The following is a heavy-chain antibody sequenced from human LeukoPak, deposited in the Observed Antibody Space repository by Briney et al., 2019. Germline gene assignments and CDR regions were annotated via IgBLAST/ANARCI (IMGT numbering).Heavy chain of an antibody. V-gene: IGHV4-59*01. CDR1: GGSISRYY. CDR3: ARVGFWSGYYVDY. CDR2: IYYSGST. Sequence: PSETLSLTCTVSGGSISRYYWSWLRQPPGKGLEWSGYIYYSGSTNYNPSLKSRVTISVDTSKNQFSLKLSSVTAADTAVYYCARVGFWSGYYVDYWGRGTLVTVSS. D-gene: IGHD3-3*01. J-gene: IGHJ4*02.